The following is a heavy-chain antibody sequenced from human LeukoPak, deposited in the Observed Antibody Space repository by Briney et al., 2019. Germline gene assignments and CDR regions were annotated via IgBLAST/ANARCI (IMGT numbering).Heavy chain of an antibody. D-gene: IGHD5-12*01. CDR1: GFTFSSYA. J-gene: IGHJ4*02. V-gene: IGHV3-23*01. CDR2: ISGSGGST. CDR3: ARGPWWLPEGYFDY. Sequence: PGGSLRLSCAASGFTFSSYAMSWVRQAPGKGLEWVSAISGSGGSTYYADSVKGRFTISRDNSKNTLYLQMNSLRAEDTAVYYCARGPWWLPEGYFDYWGQGTLVTVSS.